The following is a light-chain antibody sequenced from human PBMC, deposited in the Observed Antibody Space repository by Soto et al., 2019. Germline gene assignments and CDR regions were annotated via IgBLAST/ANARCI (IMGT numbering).Light chain of an antibody. CDR3: QQRNNWPTGT. CDR2: YRS. CDR1: QRVXRH. V-gene: IGKV3-11*02. Sequence: IVLTQCACSLSLSPGERATLACMARQRVXRHLGWDEAKPGQAPSVLIXYRSNRGTGIPARFSGSGSGRDFTLTISSLEPEDVSLSYCQQRNNWPTGTFGGGTKVDIK. J-gene: IGKJ4*02.